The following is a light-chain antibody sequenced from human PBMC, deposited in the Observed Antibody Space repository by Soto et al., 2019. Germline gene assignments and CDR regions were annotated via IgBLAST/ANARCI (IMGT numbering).Light chain of an antibody. V-gene: IGKV1-5*01. CDR2: DAS. CDR3: QEYKSYTWK. J-gene: IGKJ1*01. Sequence: DIQMTQSPSTLSASVGDRVTITCRASQSLSTWVAWYQQKPGKAPKLLIYDASSLQSGVPSRFSGSGSGTEFTLTISSLQPDDFATYYCQEYKSYTWKFGQGTKVDSK. CDR1: QSLSTW.